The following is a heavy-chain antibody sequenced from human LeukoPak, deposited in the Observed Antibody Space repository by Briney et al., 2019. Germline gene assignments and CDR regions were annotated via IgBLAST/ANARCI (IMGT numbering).Heavy chain of an antibody. CDR3: TRTPPDAGWFDP. Sequence: GGSLRLSCSASGFTFGDYALTWFRQAPGKGLGWVGIIRSKAYSGAADYAASVKGRFIISRDDSKSIAYLQMNSLQIDDTAVYYCTRTPPDAGWFDPWGQGTLVTVSS. CDR2: IRSKAYSGAA. CDR1: GFTFGDYA. J-gene: IGHJ5*02. V-gene: IGHV3-49*03. D-gene: IGHD1-14*01.